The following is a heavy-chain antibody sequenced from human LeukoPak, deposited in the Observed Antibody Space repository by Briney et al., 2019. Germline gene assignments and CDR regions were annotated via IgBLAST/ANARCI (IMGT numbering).Heavy chain of an antibody. V-gene: IGHV4-34*01. CDR1: GGSFSGYY. CDR3: ARDLAARQDY. D-gene: IGHD6-6*01. Sequence: SETLPLTCAVYGGSFSGYYWSWIRQPPGKGLEWIGEINHSGSTNYNPSLKSRVTISVDTSKNQFSLKLSSVTAADTAVYYCARDLAARQDYWGQGTLVTVSS. J-gene: IGHJ4*02. CDR2: INHSGST.